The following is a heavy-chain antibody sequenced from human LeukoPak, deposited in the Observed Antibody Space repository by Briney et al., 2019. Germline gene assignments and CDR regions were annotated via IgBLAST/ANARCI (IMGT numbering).Heavy chain of an antibody. CDR1: GFTVSSNY. J-gene: IGHJ4*02. CDR3: ARVVALIIDY. Sequence: PGGSLRLSCAASGFTVSSNYMSWVRQAPGKGLEWVSVIYSGGSAYYADSVKGRFTISRDNSKNTLYLQMNSLRAEDTAVYYCARVVALIIDYWGQGTLVTVSS. D-gene: IGHD2-15*01. V-gene: IGHV3-66*01. CDR2: IYSGGSA.